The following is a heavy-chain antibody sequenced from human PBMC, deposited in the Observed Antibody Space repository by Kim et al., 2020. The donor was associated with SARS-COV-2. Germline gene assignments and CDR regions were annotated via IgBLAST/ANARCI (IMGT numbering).Heavy chain of an antibody. D-gene: IGHD6-13*01. CDR3: VKDVGSGLAAPGAPILSYYYGMDV. Sequence: GGSLRLSCAASGFIFEDFAMHWVRQVPGKGLEWVSGISWNSAIIAYADSVKGRFTISRDNAKNSLYVQMNSLRPEDSALYYCVKDVGSGLAAPGAPILSYYYGMDVWGQGTTVTVSS. CDR2: ISWNSAII. CDR1: GFIFEDFA. V-gene: IGHV3-9*01. J-gene: IGHJ6*02.